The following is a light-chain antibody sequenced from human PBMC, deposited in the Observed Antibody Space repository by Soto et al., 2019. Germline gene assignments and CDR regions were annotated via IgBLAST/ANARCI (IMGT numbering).Light chain of an antibody. CDR3: QQYNSWPPPTT. CDR2: GAF. CDR1: QSVSTN. J-gene: IGKJ4*01. V-gene: IGKV3-15*01. Sequence: EIVMTQSPATLSVSPGERATLSCRASQSVSTNLAWYQQKPGQAPRLLIYGAFTRATGIPTRFSGSGSGTEFTLTISSLQSEDFAVYYCQQYNSWPPPTTFGGGTRVEIK.